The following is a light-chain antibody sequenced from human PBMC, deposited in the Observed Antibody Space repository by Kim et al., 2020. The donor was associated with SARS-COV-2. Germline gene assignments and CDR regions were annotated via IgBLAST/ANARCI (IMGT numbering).Light chain of an antibody. CDR1: QSVSSN. CDR3: QQYNNWPLS. V-gene: IGKV3-15*01. Sequence: SVFPGERATRSCRASQSVSSNLAWYQQKPGQAPRLLIYGASTRATGIPARFSGSGSGTEFTLTISSLQSEDFAVYYCQQYNNWPLSFGQGTKLEI. J-gene: IGKJ2*01. CDR2: GAS.